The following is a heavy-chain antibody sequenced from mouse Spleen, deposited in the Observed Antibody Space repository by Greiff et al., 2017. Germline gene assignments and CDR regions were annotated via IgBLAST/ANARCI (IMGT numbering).Heavy chain of an antibody. CDR2: IYPGDGDT. Sequence: VQLQQSGAELVKPGASVKISCKASGYAFSSYWMNWVKQRPGKGLEWIGQIYPGDGDTNYNGKFKGKATLTADKSSSTAYMQLSSLTSEDSAVYFCAGGGNYEAWFAYWGQGTLVTVSA. D-gene: IGHD2-1*01. CDR3: AGGGNYEAWFAY. J-gene: IGHJ3*01. V-gene: IGHV1-80*01. CDR1: GYAFSSYW.